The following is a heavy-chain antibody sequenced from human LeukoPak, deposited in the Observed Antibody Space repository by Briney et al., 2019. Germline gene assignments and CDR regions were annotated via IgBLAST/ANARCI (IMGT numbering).Heavy chain of an antibody. Sequence: ASVKVSCKASGYTFTGYYMHWVRQAPGQGLEWMGWINPNSGGTNYVQKFQGRVTMTSDTSISTAYMELTRPRSDDTSVYYCACLPPRTTGAFDIWGQGTMAPVSS. J-gene: IGHJ3*02. CDR1: GYTFTGYY. CDR3: ACLPPRTTGAFDI. V-gene: IGHV1-2*02. D-gene: IGHD1-14*01. CDR2: INPNSGGT.